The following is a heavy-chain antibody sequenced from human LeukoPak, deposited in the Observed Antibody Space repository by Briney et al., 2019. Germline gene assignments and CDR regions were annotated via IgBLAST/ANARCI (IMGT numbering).Heavy chain of an antibody. V-gene: IGHV3-23*03. Sequence: GESLKISCAASGFTFNNYAMTWVRQAPGKGLEWVSVIDGGGSSYYADSVKGRFTVSRDNSKNTLYLQMNSLRDEDTAVYYCAKGQGYNYGDSIDYWGQGTLVTVSS. CDR1: GFTFNNYA. D-gene: IGHD5-18*01. CDR3: AKGQGYNYGDSIDY. CDR2: IDGGGSS. J-gene: IGHJ4*02.